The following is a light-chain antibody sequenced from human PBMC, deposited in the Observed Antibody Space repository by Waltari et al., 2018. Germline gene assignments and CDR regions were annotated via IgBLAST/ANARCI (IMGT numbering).Light chain of an antibody. V-gene: IGKV3-11*01. CDR2: DAS. CDR1: QNINNY. J-gene: IGKJ4*01. Sequence: IVLTQSPATLSLSPGERATLSCRASQNINNYLAWYQQKPGQGPRLLIFDASNRATGVPARFSGSGSGTDFTLTINSLEPEDFAVYYCQQRSNWPPLTFGGGTKVEIK. CDR3: QQRSNWPPLT.